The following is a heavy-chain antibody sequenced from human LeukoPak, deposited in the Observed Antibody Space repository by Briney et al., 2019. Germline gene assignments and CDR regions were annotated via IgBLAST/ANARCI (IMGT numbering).Heavy chain of an antibody. CDR1: GFTFSQYW. J-gene: IGHJ4*02. Sequence: GGSLRLSCAASGFTFSQYWMSWVRQAPGKGLEWVSSITSGGDYIYYADSVKGRFTTSRDNAKNSLSLQLNSLRVEDTAVYYCARGHYDVLAASYKWTPDYWGQGTLVTVSS. CDR2: ITSGGDYI. V-gene: IGHV3-21*01. CDR3: ARGHYDVLAASYKWTPDY. D-gene: IGHD3-9*01.